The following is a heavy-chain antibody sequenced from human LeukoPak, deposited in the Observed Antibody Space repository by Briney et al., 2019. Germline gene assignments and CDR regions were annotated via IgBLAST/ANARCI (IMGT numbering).Heavy chain of an antibody. Sequence: NPSETLSLTCTVSGGSISSYYWSWIRQPPGKGLEWIGYIYYSGSTNYNPSLKSRVTISVDTSKNQCSLKLSSVTAADTAVYYCARGLYPYYWYFDLWGRGTLVTVSS. CDR1: GGSISSYY. J-gene: IGHJ2*01. V-gene: IGHV4-59*01. D-gene: IGHD2-2*02. CDR2: IYYSGST. CDR3: ARGLYPYYWYFDL.